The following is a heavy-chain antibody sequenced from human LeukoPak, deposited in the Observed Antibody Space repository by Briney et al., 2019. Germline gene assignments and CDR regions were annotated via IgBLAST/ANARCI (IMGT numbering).Heavy chain of an antibody. V-gene: IGHV1-69*13. CDR2: IIPIFGTA. D-gene: IGHD1-26*01. CDR3: AREPWGGATDFDY. J-gene: IGHJ4*02. Sequence: SVKVSCKASGGTFSSYAISWVRQAPGQGLEWMGGIIPIFGTANYAQKFQGRVTITADESTSTAYMELGSLRSDDTAVYYCAREPWGGATDFDYWGQGTLVTVSS. CDR1: GGTFSSYA.